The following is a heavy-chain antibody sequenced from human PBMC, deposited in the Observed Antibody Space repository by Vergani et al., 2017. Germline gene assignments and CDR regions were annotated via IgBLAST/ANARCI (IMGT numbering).Heavy chain of an antibody. CDR3: ARQGYSYGHDY. CDR2: IYYSGST. D-gene: IGHD5-18*01. Sequence: QVQLQESGPGLVKPSETLSLTCTVSGGSISSYYWSWIRQPPGKGLEWIGYIYYSGSTNYNPSLKSRVTISVDTSKNQFSLKLNFVTAADTAVYYCARQGYSYGHDYWGQGTLVTVSS. J-gene: IGHJ4*02. V-gene: IGHV4-59*08. CDR1: GGSISSYY.